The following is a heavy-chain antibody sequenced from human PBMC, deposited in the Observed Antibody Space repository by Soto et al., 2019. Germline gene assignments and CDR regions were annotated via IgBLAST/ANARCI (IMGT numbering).Heavy chain of an antibody. V-gene: IGHV1-18*01. J-gene: IGHJ4*02. CDR3: ARVRPPHYGDLHFDY. D-gene: IGHD4-17*01. CDR1: GYTFTSYG. Sequence: GASVKVSCKASGYTFTSYGISWVRQAPGQGLEWMGWISAYNGNTNYAQKLQGRVTMTTDTSTSTAYMELRSLRSDDTAVYYCARVRPPHYGDLHFDYWGQGTLVTVSS. CDR2: ISAYNGNT.